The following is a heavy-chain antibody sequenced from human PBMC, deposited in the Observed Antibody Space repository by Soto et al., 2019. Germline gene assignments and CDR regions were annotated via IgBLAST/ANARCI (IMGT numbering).Heavy chain of an antibody. J-gene: IGHJ4*02. CDR1: GYTFTSYG. V-gene: IGHV1-18*01. CDR3: AREPNYFDY. Sequence: QVQLVQSGAEVKKPGASVKVCKASGYTFTSYGIRWVRQAPGQGLEWMGWISAYNGNTKYAQKLQCIVTMTTDTSTSTAYMELRSLRSYDTAVYYCAREPNYFDYWGQGTLVTVSS. CDR2: ISAYNGNT.